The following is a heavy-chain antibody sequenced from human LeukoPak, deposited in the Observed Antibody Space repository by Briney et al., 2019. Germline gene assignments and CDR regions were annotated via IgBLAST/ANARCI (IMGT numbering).Heavy chain of an antibody. Sequence: SQTLSLTCAVSGGSISSGGYSWSWIRQPPGKGLEWIGYIYQNGNTYYNPSLKSRVTISVDRSKNQFSLKLSSVTAADTAVYYCARLPRGPLGITTNWFDPWGQGTLVSVSS. CDR2: IYQNGNT. CDR3: ARLPRGPLGITTNWFDP. V-gene: IGHV4-30-2*01. D-gene: IGHD3-22*01. CDR1: GGSISSGGYS. J-gene: IGHJ5*02.